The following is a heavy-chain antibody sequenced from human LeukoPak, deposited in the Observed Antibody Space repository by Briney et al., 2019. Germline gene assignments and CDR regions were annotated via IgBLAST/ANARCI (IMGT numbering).Heavy chain of an antibody. J-gene: IGHJ4*02. CDR3: AREQQLGHLDY. Sequence: GGSLRLSCAASGFTFSSYSMNWVRQAPGKGLEWVSYISSSSSTIYYADSVKGRFTISRDNAKNSLYLQMNSLRAEDTAVYYCAREQQLGHLDYWGQGTLVTVSS. D-gene: IGHD6-13*01. V-gene: IGHV3-48*04. CDR1: GFTFSSYS. CDR2: ISSSSSTI.